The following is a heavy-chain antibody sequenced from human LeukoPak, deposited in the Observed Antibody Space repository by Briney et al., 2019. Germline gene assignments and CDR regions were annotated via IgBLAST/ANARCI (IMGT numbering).Heavy chain of an antibody. D-gene: IGHD3-16*01. Sequence: GGSLRLSCAASGFTFSSYSMNWVRQAPGKGLEWVSSISGSSSYIYYADSVKGRFTISRDNAKNSLYLQTNSLRAEDTAVYYCARDFGGRGEVDPWGQGTLVTVSS. CDR1: GFTFSSYS. CDR3: ARDFGGRGEVDP. V-gene: IGHV3-21*01. CDR2: ISGSSSYI. J-gene: IGHJ5*02.